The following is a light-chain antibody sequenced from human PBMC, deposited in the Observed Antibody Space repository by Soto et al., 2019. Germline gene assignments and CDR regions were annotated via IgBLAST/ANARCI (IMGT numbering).Light chain of an antibody. V-gene: IGLV2-8*01. J-gene: IGLJ1*01. CDR1: SSDVGGYNY. CDR3: SSYAGSLYV. Sequence: QSLLTQPPSASGSPGQSGTISCTGTSSDVGGYNYVSWYQQHPGKAPKLMIYEVTKRPSGVPDRFSGSKSGNTASLTVSGLQAEYEADYYCSSYAGSLYVFGTGTKVTVL. CDR2: EVT.